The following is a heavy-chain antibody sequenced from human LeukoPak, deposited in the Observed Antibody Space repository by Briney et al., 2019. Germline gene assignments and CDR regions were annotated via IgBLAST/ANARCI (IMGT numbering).Heavy chain of an antibody. Sequence: GGSLRLSCAASGFTVSNSYMSWVRHAPGKGLEWVSMIYVGGSTFYAGSVKGRFTISRDNSKNTLYLQMDSLRAEDTAIYYCTRAALNDYAANWGQGSLVTVSS. V-gene: IGHV3-53*01. CDR1: GFTVSNSY. CDR2: IYVGGST. D-gene: IGHD4-17*01. CDR3: TRAALNDYAAN. J-gene: IGHJ4*02.